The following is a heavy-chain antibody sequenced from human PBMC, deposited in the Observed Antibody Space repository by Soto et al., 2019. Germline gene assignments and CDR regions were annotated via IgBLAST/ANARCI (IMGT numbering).Heavy chain of an antibody. D-gene: IGHD3-10*01. Sequence: PGGSLRLSCAASGFTFRSYAMNWVRQTQEKGLEWVSSISSTSTYTHYADSVKGRFTISRDNANNSLFLQMNSLRAEDTAIYYCVNHRLSRWLARRYYFDYWGQGTLVTVSS. CDR2: ISSTSTYT. J-gene: IGHJ4*02. CDR3: VNHRLSRWLARRYYFDY. V-gene: IGHV3-21*01. CDR1: GFTFRSYA.